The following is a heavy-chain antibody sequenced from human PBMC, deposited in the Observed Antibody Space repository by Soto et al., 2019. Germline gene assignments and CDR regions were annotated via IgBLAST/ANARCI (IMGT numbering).Heavy chain of an antibody. V-gene: IGHV3-30-3*01. J-gene: IGHJ4*02. D-gene: IGHD4-4*01. CDR1: GFAFGSYA. CDR2: ISYDGSNK. Sequence: QVQLVESGGGVVQPGRSLRLSCAASGFAFGSYAMHWVRQAPGKGLEWVAVISYDGSNKYYADSVKGRFTISRDNSKNTLYLPMSTLSSEDTALYYCASLQMAAISRFASWGQGTLVTVSP. CDR3: ASLQMAAISRFAS.